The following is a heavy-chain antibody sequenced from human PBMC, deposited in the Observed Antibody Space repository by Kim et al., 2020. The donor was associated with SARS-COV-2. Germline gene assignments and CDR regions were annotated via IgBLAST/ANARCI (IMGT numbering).Heavy chain of an antibody. V-gene: IGHV4-31*03. CDR3: ARDTKVRGVGLDV. D-gene: IGHD3-10*01. Sequence: SETLSLTCTVSGGSISSGGYYWSWIRQHPGKGLEWIGYIYYSGSTYYNPSLKSRVTISVDTSKNQFSLKLSSVTAADTAVYYCARDTKVRGVGLDVWGQGTTVTVSS. CDR2: IYYSGST. CDR1: GGSISSGGYY. J-gene: IGHJ6*02.